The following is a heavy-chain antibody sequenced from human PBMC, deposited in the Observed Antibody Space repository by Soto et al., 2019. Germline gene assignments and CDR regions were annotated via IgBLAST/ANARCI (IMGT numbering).Heavy chain of an antibody. CDR2: IYYSGST. CDR1: GFSISSGDYY. CDR3: ARVGEYYYDSSGYSDAFDI. V-gene: IGHV4-30-4*01. Sequence: PSETLSLTCTVSGFSISSGDYYWIWIRQPPGKGLEWIGYIYYSGSTYYNPSLKSRVTISVDTSKNQFSLKLSSVTAADTAVYYCARVGEYYYDSSGYSDAFDIWGQGTMVTVSS. J-gene: IGHJ3*02. D-gene: IGHD3-22*01.